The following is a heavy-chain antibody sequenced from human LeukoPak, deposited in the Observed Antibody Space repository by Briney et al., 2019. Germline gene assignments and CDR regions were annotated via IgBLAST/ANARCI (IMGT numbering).Heavy chain of an antibody. V-gene: IGHV1-8*01. D-gene: IGHD6-13*01. J-gene: IGHJ6*02. CDR1: GYTFTSYD. CDR3: ARGIAAAGEGGMDV. Sequence: ASVKVSYKASGYTFTSYDINWVRQATGQGLEWMGWMNPNSGNTGYAQKFQGRVTMTRNTSISTAYMELSSLRSEDTAVYYCARGIAAAGEGGMDVWGQGTTVTVSS. CDR2: MNPNSGNT.